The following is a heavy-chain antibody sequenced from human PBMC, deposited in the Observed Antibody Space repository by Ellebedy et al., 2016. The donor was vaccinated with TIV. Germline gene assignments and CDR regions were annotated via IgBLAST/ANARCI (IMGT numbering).Heavy chain of an antibody. CDR2: IYYSGST. Sequence: MPSETLSLTCTVSGGSISNYYWNWIRQPPGKGLEWIGDIYYSGSTNSDHSLKSRVTISVDVPKNQFSRKLNSVTAADTAVYYCARGGTVTAGTPVPEYWGQGTLVTVSS. CDR1: GGSISNYY. V-gene: IGHV4-59*08. CDR3: ARGGTVTAGTPVPEY. J-gene: IGHJ4*02. D-gene: IGHD5-18*01.